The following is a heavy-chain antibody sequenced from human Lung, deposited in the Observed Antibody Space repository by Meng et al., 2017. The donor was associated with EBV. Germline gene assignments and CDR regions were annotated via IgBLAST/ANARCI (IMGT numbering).Heavy chain of an antibody. J-gene: IGHJ4*02. V-gene: IGHV4-34*01. CDR1: DGSWSGYH. CDR2: NKQSGRT. D-gene: IGHD3-10*01. Sequence: QWGAVVVRASEALSLACAVHDGSWSGYHWSWIRQPPGEGLEWIGENKQSGRTNYNTYLSRGVPIQGDTSKSQFPLKLSSVTAADTAVYYCARVTLWFGELEYWGQGTLVTVSS. CDR3: ARVTLWFGELEY.